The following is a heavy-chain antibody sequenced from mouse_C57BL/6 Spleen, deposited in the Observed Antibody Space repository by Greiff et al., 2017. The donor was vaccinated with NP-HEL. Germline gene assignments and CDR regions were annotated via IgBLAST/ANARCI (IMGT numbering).Heavy chain of an antibody. Sequence: EVQLQQSGPVLVKPGASVKMSCKASGYTFTDYYMNWVKQSHGKSLEWIGVINPYNGGTSYNQKFKGKATLTVDKSSSTAYMELNSLTSEDSAVYYCARQVADQANAMDYWGQGTSVTVSS. CDR1: GYTFTDYY. D-gene: IGHD3-2*02. J-gene: IGHJ4*01. CDR2: INPYNGGT. V-gene: IGHV1-19*01. CDR3: ARQVADQANAMDY.